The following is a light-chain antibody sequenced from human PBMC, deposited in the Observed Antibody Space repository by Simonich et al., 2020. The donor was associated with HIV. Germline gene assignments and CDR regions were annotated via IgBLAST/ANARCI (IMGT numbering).Light chain of an antibody. CDR2: GAS. CDR3: QQYGSSPFT. CDR1: QSVSSN. J-gene: IGKJ3*01. V-gene: IGKV3-15*01. Sequence: EIVMTQSPATLSVSPGEGATLSCRASQSVSSNLGWYQQKPGQAPRLLIYGASTRATGIPARFSGSGSGTEFTLTISRLEPEDFAVYYCQQYGSSPFTFGPGTKVDIK.